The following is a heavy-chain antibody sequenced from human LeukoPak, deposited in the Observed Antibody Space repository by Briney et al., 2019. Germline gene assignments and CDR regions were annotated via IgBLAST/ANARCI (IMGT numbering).Heavy chain of an antibody. D-gene: IGHD3-16*01. V-gene: IGHV3-21*01. CDR3: ARDPPYAGLGELNDY. J-gene: IGHJ4*02. CDR1: GFTFSTYS. Sequence: GGSLRLSCAASGFTFSTYSMNWVRQAPGKGLEWASSISSGSGYIYYADSVKGRFTISRDNAKNSLYLQMNSLRAEDTAVYYCARDPPYAGLGELNDYWGQGTLVTVSS. CDR2: ISSGSGYI.